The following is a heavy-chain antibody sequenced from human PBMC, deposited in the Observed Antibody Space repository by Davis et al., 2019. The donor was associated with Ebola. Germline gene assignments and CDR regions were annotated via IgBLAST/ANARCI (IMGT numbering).Heavy chain of an antibody. Sequence: GGSLRLSCAASGFTFSSYWMSWVRQAPGKGLEWVANIKQDGSEKYYVDSVKGRFTISRDNAKNSLYLQMNSLRAEDTAVYYCARVSGGVNYDFWSGYPLRPFDYWGQGTLVTVSS. CDR3: ARVSGGVNYDFWSGYPLRPFDY. CDR2: IKQDGSEK. J-gene: IGHJ4*02. CDR1: GFTFSSYW. V-gene: IGHV3-7*03. D-gene: IGHD3-3*01.